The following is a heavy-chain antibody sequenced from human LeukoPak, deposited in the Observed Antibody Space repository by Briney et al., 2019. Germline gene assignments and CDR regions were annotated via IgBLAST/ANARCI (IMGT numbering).Heavy chain of an antibody. CDR1: GGSISSGSYY. J-gene: IGHJ4*02. V-gene: IGHV4-61*02. D-gene: IGHD4-17*01. CDR2: IYTSGST. CDR3: ARARPDYGDYVFDY. Sequence: SETLSLTCTVSGGSISSGSYYWSWIRQPAGKRLEWIGRIYTSGSTNYNPSLRSRVTISVDTSKNHFSLKLSSVTAADTAVYYCARARPDYGDYVFDYWGQGTLATVSS.